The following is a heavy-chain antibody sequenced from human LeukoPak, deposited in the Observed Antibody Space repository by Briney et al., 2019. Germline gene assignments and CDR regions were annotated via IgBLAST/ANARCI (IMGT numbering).Heavy chain of an antibody. Sequence: SETLTLTCAVYGGSFSGYYWSWIGQPPGKGLEWIGEINHSGSTNYNPSLKSRVTISVDTSKNQFSLKLSSVTAADTAVYYCARGKNLDYGSGSYYDAFDIWGQGTMVTVSS. J-gene: IGHJ3*02. CDR2: INHSGST. CDR1: GGSFSGYY. V-gene: IGHV4-34*01. CDR3: ARGKNLDYGSGSYYDAFDI. D-gene: IGHD3-10*01.